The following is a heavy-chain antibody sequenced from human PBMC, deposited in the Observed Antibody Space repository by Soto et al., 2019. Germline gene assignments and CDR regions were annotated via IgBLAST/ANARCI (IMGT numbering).Heavy chain of an antibody. J-gene: IGHJ4*02. D-gene: IGHD3-10*01. V-gene: IGHV3-33*06. CDR2: IWYDGSNK. CDR3: ANQFGFGAPDY. Sequence: GGSLRLSCAASGFTFSSYGMHWVRQAPGKGLEWVAVIWYDGSNKYYADSVKGRFTISRDNSKNTLYLQMNSLRAEDTAVYYCANQFGFGAPDYWGQGTLVTVSS. CDR1: GFTFSSYG.